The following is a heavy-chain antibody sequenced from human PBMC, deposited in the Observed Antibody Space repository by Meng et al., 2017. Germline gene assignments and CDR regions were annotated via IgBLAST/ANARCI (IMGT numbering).Heavy chain of an antibody. CDR2: INHSGST. V-gene: IGHV4-34*01. Sequence: VHLDPGGARLLQPLETLSLTCSCDGWSFSGYYWSWIRQPPGKGLEWIGEINHSGSTNYNPSLKSRVTISVDTSKNQFSLKLSSVTAADTAVYYCASSGYSYGYRFDYWGQGTLVTVSS. D-gene: IGHD5-18*01. J-gene: IGHJ4*02. CDR3: ASSGYSYGYRFDY. CDR1: GWSFSGYY.